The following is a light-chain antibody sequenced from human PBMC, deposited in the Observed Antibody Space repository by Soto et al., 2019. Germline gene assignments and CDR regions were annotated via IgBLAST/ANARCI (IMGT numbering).Light chain of an antibody. Sequence: IVMTQSPATPSVSPGERVTLSCRSSQNIDINLVWYQQKPGQAPRLLIFRASTRATGIPARFSGSGSGTEFTLTISSLQSEDFAIYYCQQYHHWPPITFGQGTRLEIK. J-gene: IGKJ5*01. CDR3: QQYHHWPPIT. CDR1: QNIDIN. V-gene: IGKV3-15*01. CDR2: RAS.